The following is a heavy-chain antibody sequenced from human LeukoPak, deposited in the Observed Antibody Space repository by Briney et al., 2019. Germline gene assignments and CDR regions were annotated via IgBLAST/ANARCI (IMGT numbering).Heavy chain of an antibody. Sequence: PGGSLRLSCAASGFTFSSYSMNWVRQAPGKGLEWVSSISSSSSYIYYADSVKGRFTISRDNAKNSLYLQMNSLRAEDTAVYYCARGRYYYGSGSSEAQYWGQGTLVTVSS. D-gene: IGHD3-10*01. J-gene: IGHJ4*02. CDR1: GFTFSSYS. CDR3: ARGRYYYGSGSSEAQY. CDR2: ISSSSSYI. V-gene: IGHV3-21*01.